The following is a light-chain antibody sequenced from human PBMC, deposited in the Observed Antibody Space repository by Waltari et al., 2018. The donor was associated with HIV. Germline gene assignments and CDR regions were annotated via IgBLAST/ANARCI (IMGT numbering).Light chain of an antibody. CDR1: SSDVGGYNY. V-gene: IGLV2-8*01. CDR2: DVI. Sequence: QSALTQPPSASGSPGQSVTLSCTGTSSDVGGYNYVSWHQQHPGKAPKLMIYDVIKRPAGGPDRLSGSKSGNTASRTVSGLQPEDEADYYCSSHAGSKVVFGGGTRLTVL. CDR3: SSHAGSKVV. J-gene: IGLJ2*01.